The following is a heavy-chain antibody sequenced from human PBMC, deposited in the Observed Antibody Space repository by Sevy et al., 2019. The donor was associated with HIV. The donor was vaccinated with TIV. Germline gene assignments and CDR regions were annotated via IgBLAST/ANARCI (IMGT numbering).Heavy chain of an antibody. Sequence: GGSLRLSCAATGFTFSNYAMHWVRQAPGKGMEWVAIIWSDGAYQYHGDSVKGRFTISRDNSKNTLYLQMNSLRAEDTAVYYCAKNYDDSSGYWDGFEIDYWGQGTLVTVSS. J-gene: IGHJ4*02. CDR2: IWSDGAYQ. CDR3: AKNYDDSSGYWDGFEIDY. D-gene: IGHD3-22*01. V-gene: IGHV3-30*02. CDR1: GFTFSNYA.